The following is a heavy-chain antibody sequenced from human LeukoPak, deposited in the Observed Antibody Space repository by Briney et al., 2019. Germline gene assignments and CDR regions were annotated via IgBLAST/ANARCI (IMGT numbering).Heavy chain of an antibody. CDR3: ARDVDNGDYFYYFDY. CDR2: IYTSGST. Sequence: SEALSLTCTVSGGSISSYYWSWIRHPAGKGLEWVGRIYTSGSTNYNPSLKSRVTMSVDTSKNQFSLKLSSVTAADTAVYYCARDVDNGDYFYYFDYWGQGTLVTVSS. CDR1: GGSISSYY. V-gene: IGHV4-4*07. D-gene: IGHD4-17*01. J-gene: IGHJ4*02.